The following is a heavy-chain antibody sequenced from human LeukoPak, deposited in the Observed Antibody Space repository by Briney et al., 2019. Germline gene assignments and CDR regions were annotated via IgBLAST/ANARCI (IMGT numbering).Heavy chain of an antibody. V-gene: IGHV3-11*04. CDR1: GFTFGDYY. Sequence: PGGSLRLSCAASGFTFGDYYMTWIRQAPGKGLEWISYISSSGSTIYYADSVKGRFTISRDNAKNSLYLQLNSLRAEDTAVYHCARSQYSFDYWGQGTLVTVSS. CDR3: ARSQYSFDY. CDR2: ISSSGSTI. J-gene: IGHJ4*02.